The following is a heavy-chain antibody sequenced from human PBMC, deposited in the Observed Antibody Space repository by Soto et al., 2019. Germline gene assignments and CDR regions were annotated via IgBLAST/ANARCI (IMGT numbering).Heavy chain of an antibody. CDR3: ARALYDFWSGYSIDMDV. J-gene: IGHJ6*02. Sequence: SQTLSLTCTISGDSISSNSAAWNWIRQSPSRGLEWLGRTYYRSKWYNDYAVSVKSRITINPDTSKNQFSLKLSSVTAADTAVYYCARALYDFWSGYSIDMDVWGQGTTVTVSS. CDR1: GDSISSNSAA. D-gene: IGHD3-3*01. CDR2: TYYRSKWYN. V-gene: IGHV6-1*01.